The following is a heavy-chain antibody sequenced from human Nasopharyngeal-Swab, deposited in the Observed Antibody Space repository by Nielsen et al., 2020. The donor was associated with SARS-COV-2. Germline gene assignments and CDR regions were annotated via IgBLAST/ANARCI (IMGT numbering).Heavy chain of an antibody. D-gene: IGHD2-15*01. J-gene: IGHJ4*02. V-gene: IGHV3-33*01. CDR3: AREAGYCSGGSCYSGPFDY. CDR2: IWYDGSNK. Sequence: WIRQPPGKGLEWVAVIWYDGSNKYYADSVKGRFTISRDNSKNTLYLQMISLRAEDTAVYHCAREAGYCSGGSCYSGPFDYWGQGTLVTVSS.